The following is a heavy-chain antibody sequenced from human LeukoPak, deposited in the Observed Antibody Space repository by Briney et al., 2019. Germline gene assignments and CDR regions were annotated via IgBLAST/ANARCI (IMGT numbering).Heavy chain of an antibody. V-gene: IGHV1-46*01. CDR3: ARDWYKRHYGGNSEYSY. CDR2: INPSGGST. J-gene: IGHJ4*02. Sequence: ASVKVSCKASGYTFTSYYMHWVRQAPGQGLEWMGIINPSGGSTSYAQKFQGRVTMTRDTSTSTVYMELSSLRSEDTAVYYCARDWYKRHYGGNSEYSYWGQGTLVTVSS. CDR1: GYTFTSYY. D-gene: IGHD4-23*01.